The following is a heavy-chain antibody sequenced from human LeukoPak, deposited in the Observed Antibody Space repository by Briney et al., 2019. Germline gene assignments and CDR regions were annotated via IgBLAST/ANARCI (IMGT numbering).Heavy chain of an antibody. CDR2: IYYSGST. CDR3: ASLGSSSAVSPTYYYYMDV. V-gene: IGHV4-59*01. Sequence: PSETLSLTCTVSGGSISSYYWSWIRQPPGKGLEWIGYIYYSGSTNYNPSLKSRVTISVDTSRNQFSLMLSSVTAADTAVYYCASLGSSSAVSPTYYYYMDVWGKGTTVTVSS. J-gene: IGHJ6*03. D-gene: IGHD6-6*01. CDR1: GGSISSYY.